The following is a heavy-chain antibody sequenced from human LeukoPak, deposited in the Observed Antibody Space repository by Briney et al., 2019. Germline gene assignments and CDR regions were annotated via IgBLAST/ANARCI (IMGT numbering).Heavy chain of an antibody. CDR1: GGSISSGGYY. V-gene: IGHV4-31*03. CDR3: ALTTQIPDPFDY. CDR2: IYYSGST. J-gene: IGHJ4*02. Sequence: SETLSLTCTVSGGSISSGGYYWSWIRQHPGKGLEWIGYIYYSGSTYYNPSLKSRVTISVDTSKNQFSLKLSSVTAADTAVYYCALTTQIPDPFDYWGQGTLVTVSS.